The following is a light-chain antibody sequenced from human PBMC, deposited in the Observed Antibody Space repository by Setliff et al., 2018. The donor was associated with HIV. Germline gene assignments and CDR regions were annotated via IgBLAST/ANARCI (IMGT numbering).Light chain of an antibody. CDR1: SSDIGVSKY. J-gene: IGLJ1*01. V-gene: IGLV2-14*03. Sequence: QSVLTQPASVSGSPGQSITISCTGTSSDIGVSKYVSWYQQHPGKAPKLIIYEVRNRPSGVSNRFSGSKSGNTASLTISGLQAEDEADYYCSSYAITNTLPFGTGTKGTVL. CDR2: EVR. CDR3: SSYAITNTLP.